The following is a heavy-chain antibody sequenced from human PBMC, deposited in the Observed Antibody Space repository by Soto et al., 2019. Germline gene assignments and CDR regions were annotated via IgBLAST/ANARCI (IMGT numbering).Heavy chain of an antibody. V-gene: IGHV3-74*01. Sequence: EVQLVESGGGLIQPGGSLRLSCAVSGITFNNYWMHWIRQTQGKGLVWVSHINNVASIKNYGDSVKGRLTISRDNAGNTVYLQMNSLGVEDTATDYCASDEGRGLKYWGQGTSVTVSS. CDR2: INNVASIK. CDR3: ASDEGRGLKY. J-gene: IGHJ4*02. CDR1: GITFNNYW.